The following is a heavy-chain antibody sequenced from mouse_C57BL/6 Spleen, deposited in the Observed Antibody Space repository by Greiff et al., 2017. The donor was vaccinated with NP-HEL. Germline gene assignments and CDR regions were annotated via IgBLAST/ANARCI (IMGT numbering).Heavy chain of an antibody. D-gene: IGHD3-1*01. J-gene: IGHJ2*01. CDR3: ARTVSGYFDY. CDR1: GYTFTSYW. V-gene: IGHV1-64*01. CDR2: IHPNSGST. Sequence: QVQLQQPGAELVKPGASVKLSCKASGYTFTSYWMHWVKQRPGQGLEWIGMIHPNSGSTNYNEKFKSKATLTVDKSSSTAYMQLSSVTSEDSAVYYFARTVSGYFDYWGQGTTLTVSS.